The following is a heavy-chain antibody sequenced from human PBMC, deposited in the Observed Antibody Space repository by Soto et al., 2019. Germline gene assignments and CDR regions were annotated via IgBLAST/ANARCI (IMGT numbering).Heavy chain of an antibody. CDR1: SDSVSSSNW. D-gene: IGHD1-1*01. CDR3: AGRGTTNWFDF. V-gene: IGHV4-4*02. Sequence: TLSLTCAVSSDSVSSSNWWNWVRQPPGKGLEWIGEIYHSVSTNYNPSLKSRVTISVDKSKNQFSLNLSSVTAADTAVYYCAGRGTTNWFDFWGQGTLVTVSS. J-gene: IGHJ5*01. CDR2: IYHSVST.